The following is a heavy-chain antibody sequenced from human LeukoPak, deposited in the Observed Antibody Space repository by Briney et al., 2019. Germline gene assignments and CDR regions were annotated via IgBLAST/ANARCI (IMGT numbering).Heavy chain of an antibody. CDR1: GFIFSSYG. D-gene: IGHD6-19*01. V-gene: IGHV3-48*04. CDR3: AGEGSGWSPSY. J-gene: IGHJ4*02. Sequence: GGSLRLSCAASGFIFSSYGMNWVRQAPGKGLEWLSYISSSSNTIYYADSVKGRFTISRDNAKTSLYLQMNSLRAEDTAVYYCAGEGSGWSPSYWGQGTLVAVSS. CDR2: ISSSSNTI.